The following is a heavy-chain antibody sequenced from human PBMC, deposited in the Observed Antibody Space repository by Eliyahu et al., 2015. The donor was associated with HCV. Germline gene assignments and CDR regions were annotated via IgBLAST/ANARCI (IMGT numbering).Heavy chain of an antibody. CDR1: GFTFSNYG. V-gene: IGHV3-33*01. Sequence: QVQLVESGGGVAQPGRPLRLSCAASGFTFSNYGMHWVRQAPGKGLEWVALIWSDGSNKNYADSVKGRFAISRDNSKNTLYLQMNSLRAGDSAVYYCAREASAYYGSGSYPYYYYGIDVWGQGTTVTVS. J-gene: IGHJ6*02. CDR2: IWSDGSNK. D-gene: IGHD3-10*01. CDR3: AREASAYYGSGSYPYYYYGIDV.